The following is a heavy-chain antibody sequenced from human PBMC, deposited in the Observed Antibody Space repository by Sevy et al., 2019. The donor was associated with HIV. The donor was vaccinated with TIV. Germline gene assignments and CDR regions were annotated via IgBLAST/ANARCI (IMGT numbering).Heavy chain of an antibody. V-gene: IGHV3-23*01. D-gene: IGHD2-8*01. CDR2: LSFGCGEI. CDR3: AREGCTRPHDY. Sequence: GGSLRLSCAASGFTFSKYSMSWVRQPPGKGLEWVSTLSFGCGEINYADSVKGRFTISRDNSKSTVYLQMNNLRPEDTAVYYCAREGCTRPHDYWGQGTLVTVSS. J-gene: IGHJ4*02. CDR1: GFTFSKYS.